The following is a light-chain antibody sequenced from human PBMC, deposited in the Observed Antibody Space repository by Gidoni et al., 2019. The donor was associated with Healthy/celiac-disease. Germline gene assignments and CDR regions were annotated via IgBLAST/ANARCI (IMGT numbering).Light chain of an antibody. CDR1: QGISSY. V-gene: IGKV1-8*01. CDR2: AAS. J-gene: IGKJ4*01. CDR3: QQYYSYPQT. Sequence: IRMTQSPSSFSASTGVRVTITCRASQGISSYLAWYQQKPGKAPKLLIYAASTLQSGVPSRFSGSGSGTDFTLTISCLQSEDFATYDCQQYYSYPQTLGGGTKVEIK.